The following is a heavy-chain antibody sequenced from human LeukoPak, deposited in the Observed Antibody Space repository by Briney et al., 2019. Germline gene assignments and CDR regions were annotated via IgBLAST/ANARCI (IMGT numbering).Heavy chain of an antibody. J-gene: IGHJ5*02. Sequence: SETLSLTCAVYGGSFSGYYWSWIRQPPGKGLEWIGEINHSGSTNYNPSLKGRVTISVDASKNQFSLKLSSVTAADTAVYYCARGRGITMVRGVIKALWFDPWGQGTLVTVSS. CDR2: INHSGST. CDR3: ARGRGITMVRGVIKALWFDP. D-gene: IGHD3-10*01. V-gene: IGHV4-34*01. CDR1: GGSFSGYY.